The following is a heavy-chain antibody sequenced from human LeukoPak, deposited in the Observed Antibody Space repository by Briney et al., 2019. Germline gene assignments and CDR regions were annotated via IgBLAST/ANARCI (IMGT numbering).Heavy chain of an antibody. CDR3: ARQRYSSSWYEYFQH. D-gene: IGHD6-13*01. J-gene: IGHJ1*01. CDR2: IYPGDSDT. Sequence: GESLKISCKGSGYSFTSYWIGWVRQMPRKGLEWMGIIYPGDSDTRYSPSFQGQVTISADKSISTAYLQWSSLKASDTAMYYCARQRYSSSWYEYFQHWGQGTLVTVSS. CDR1: GYSFTSYW. V-gene: IGHV5-51*01.